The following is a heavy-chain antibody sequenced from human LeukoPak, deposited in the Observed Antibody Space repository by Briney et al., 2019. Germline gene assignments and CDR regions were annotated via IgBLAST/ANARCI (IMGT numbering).Heavy chain of an antibody. CDR3: ARHQTTVTSHGMDV. D-gene: IGHD4-17*01. CDR2: INHSGST. CDR1: GGSISSYY. Sequence: SETLSLTCTVSGGSISSYYWSWIRQPPGKGLEWIGEINHSGSTNYNPSLKSRVTISVDTSKNQFSLKLSSVTAADTAVYYCARHQTTVTSHGMDVWGQGTTVTVSS. V-gene: IGHV4-34*01. J-gene: IGHJ6*02.